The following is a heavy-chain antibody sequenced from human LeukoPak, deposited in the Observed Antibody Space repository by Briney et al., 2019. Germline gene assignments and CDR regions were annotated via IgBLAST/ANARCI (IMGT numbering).Heavy chain of an antibody. J-gene: IGHJ4*02. Sequence: GRSQRLFCAASGFTFSDYYTSWTRHAPGEWLESDSYISSSGSTIYYADSVKGRFTISRDNAKNSLYLQMNSLRAEDTAVYYCARDGYCSGGSCYGYYFDYWGQGTLVTVSS. CDR1: GFTFSDYY. V-gene: IGHV3-11*01. D-gene: IGHD2-15*01. CDR3: ARDGYCSGGSCYGYYFDY. CDR2: ISSSGSTI.